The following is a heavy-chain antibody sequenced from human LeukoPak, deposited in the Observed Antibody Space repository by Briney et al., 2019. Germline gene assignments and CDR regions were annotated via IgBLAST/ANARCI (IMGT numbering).Heavy chain of an antibody. J-gene: IGHJ5*02. CDR1: GFTFSSYA. CDR2: ISSSSSYI. V-gene: IGHV3-21*01. Sequence: GGSLRLSCAASGFTFSSYAMSWVRQAPGKGLEWVSSISSSSSYIYYADSVKGRFTISRDNAKNSLYLQMNSLRAEDTAVYYCARPLMYYYGSETYFWFDPWGQGTPVTVSS. D-gene: IGHD3-10*01. CDR3: ARPLMYYYGSETYFWFDP.